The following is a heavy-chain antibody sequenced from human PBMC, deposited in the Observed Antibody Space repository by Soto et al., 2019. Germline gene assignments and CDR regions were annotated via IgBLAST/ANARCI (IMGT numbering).Heavy chain of an antibody. Sequence: EVQLLESGGALLQPGGSLRLSCAASGFIFSTYAMSWVRQAPGKGLEWVSMISGTGGNTHYADSVKGRFTISRDNSRNTLVMQINSLRAEDTAVYYCAKIVVGSPDYWGQGTLVTVSS. V-gene: IGHV3-23*01. CDR2: ISGTGGNT. J-gene: IGHJ4*02. CDR1: GFIFSTYA. D-gene: IGHD3-22*01. CDR3: AKIVVGSPDY.